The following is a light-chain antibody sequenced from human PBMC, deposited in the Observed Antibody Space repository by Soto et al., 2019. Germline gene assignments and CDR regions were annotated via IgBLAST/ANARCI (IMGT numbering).Light chain of an antibody. J-gene: IGKJ2*01. Sequence: DIVMTQSPLSLPVTPGEPASTSCRSSQSLLHSNGYKFLDCYLQKPGQSQQLMIYLGADRSSGVPDRFSGSGSGSAFTQKISRVEAEDVGVYYCMQALQTPPHVTLGQVTKLELK. CDR3: MQALQTPPHVT. V-gene: IGKV2-28*01. CDR2: LGA. CDR1: QSLLHSNGYKF.